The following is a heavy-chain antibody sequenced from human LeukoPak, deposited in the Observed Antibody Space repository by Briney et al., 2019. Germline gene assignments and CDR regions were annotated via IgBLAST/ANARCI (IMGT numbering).Heavy chain of an antibody. CDR3: ARDGGLGYCSTTSCALND. CDR2: IYNNGNT. CDR1: GFTVSTHY. V-gene: IGHV3-66*03. Sequence: GGSLRLSCAASGFTVSTHYMTWVRQSPGKGLEWVSDIYNNGNTHHADSVRGRFTISRDSVRNTLYLQMNSLRPEDTAVYYCARDGGLGYCSTTSCALNDWGQGTLVTVSS. J-gene: IGHJ4*02. D-gene: IGHD2-2*01.